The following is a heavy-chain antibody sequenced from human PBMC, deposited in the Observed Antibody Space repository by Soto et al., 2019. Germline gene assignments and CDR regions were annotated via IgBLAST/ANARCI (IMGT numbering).Heavy chain of an antibody. CDR3: ARDSGLRGYFDL. V-gene: IGHV3-33*01. D-gene: IGHD4-17*01. Sequence: QVQLVESGGGVVQPGRSLRLSCAASGFTFSSYGMHWVRQAPGKGLEWVAVVWYDGSNKYYADSVKGRFTISRDNSKNTLYLQMNSLRAEDTAVYYCARDSGLRGYFDLWGRGTLVTVSS. J-gene: IGHJ2*01. CDR1: GFTFSSYG. CDR2: VWYDGSNK.